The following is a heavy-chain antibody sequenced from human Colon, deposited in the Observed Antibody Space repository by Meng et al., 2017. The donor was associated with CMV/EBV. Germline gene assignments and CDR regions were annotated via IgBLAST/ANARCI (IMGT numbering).Heavy chain of an antibody. J-gene: IGHJ6*02. CDR2: IYSRGNT. V-gene: IGHV3-66*03. CDR1: GFTVSDNY. CDR3: ARDRIVDFWSGYPRGFYGIDV. D-gene: IGHD3-3*01. Sequence: GGSLRLSCAASGFTVSDNYMIWVRQAPGKGLEWVSVIYSRGNTYYAESVKGRFTISRDNAKSSLYLQMNSLGTDDAATYYCARDRIVDFWSGYPRGFYGIDVWGQGTTVTVSS.